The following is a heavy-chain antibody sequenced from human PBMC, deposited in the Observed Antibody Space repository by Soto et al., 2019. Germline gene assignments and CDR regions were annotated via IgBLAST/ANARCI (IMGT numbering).Heavy chain of an antibody. CDR3: ARVPADKRKYQDPAYYFDY. V-gene: IGHV1-18*01. Sequence: QVQLVQSGAEVKKPGASVKVSCKASGYTFTSYGISWVRQAPGQGLEWMGWISAYNGNTNYAQKLQGRVTMTTDPSTSTAYMELRSLRSDDTAVYYCARVPADKRKYQDPAYYFDYWGQGTLVTVSS. CDR1: GYTFTSYG. CDR2: ISAYNGNT. D-gene: IGHD2-2*01. J-gene: IGHJ4*02.